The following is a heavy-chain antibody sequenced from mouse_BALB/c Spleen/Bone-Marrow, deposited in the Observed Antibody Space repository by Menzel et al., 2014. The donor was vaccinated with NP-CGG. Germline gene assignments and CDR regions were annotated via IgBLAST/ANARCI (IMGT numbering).Heavy chain of an antibody. J-gene: IGHJ4*01. CDR2: FSSGGNI. CDR3: ARGGLVRGYGMGY. CDR1: GFTLSSYA. Sequence: EVKLVESGGGLVKPGGSLKLSCAASGFTLSSYAMSWVRQTPEKRLEWVASFSSGGNIYYPDSVKGRFTISRDNVRNNLYLQMRSLRSEDSAMYYCARGGLVRGYGMGYWGQGTSVTVSS. V-gene: IGHV5-6-5*01. D-gene: IGHD1-1*01.